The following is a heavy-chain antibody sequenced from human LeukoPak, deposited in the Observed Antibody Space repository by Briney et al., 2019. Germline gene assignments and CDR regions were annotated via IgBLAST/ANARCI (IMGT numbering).Heavy chain of an antibody. D-gene: IGHD3-10*01. J-gene: IGHJ4*02. CDR2: ISYDGSNK. V-gene: IGHV3-30*18. CDR3: AKGRYYYYGSGSQFDY. Sequence: GSLRLSCAASGFTFSSYGMHWVRQAPGKGLEWVAVISYDGSNKYYADSVKGRFTISRDNSKNTLYLQMNSLRAEDTAVYYCAKGRYYYYGSGSQFDYWGQGTLVTVSS. CDR1: GFTFSSYG.